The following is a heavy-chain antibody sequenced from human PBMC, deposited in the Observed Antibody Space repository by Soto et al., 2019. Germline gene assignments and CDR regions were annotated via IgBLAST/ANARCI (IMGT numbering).Heavy chain of an antibody. J-gene: IGHJ6*02. CDR3: ARAPGAHCSSTSCSQVYYGMDV. D-gene: IGHD2-2*01. V-gene: IGHV4-39*01. Sequence: SETLSLTCTVSGGSISSSSYYWGWIRQPPGKGLEWIGSIYYSGSTYYNPSLKSRVTISVDTSKNQFSLKLSSVTAADTAVYYCARAPGAHCSSTSCSQVYYGMDVWGQGTTVTVSS. CDR1: GGSISSSSYY. CDR2: IYYSGST.